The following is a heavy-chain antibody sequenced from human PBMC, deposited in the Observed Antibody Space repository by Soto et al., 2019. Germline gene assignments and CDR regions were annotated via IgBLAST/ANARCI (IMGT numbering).Heavy chain of an antibody. V-gene: IGHV3-23*01. D-gene: IGHD3-22*01. CDR2: ISGSGGST. Sequence: GGSLRLSCAASGFTFSSYAMSWVRQAPGKGLEWVSAISGSGGSTYYADSVKGRFTISRDNSKNTLYLQMNSLRAEDTAVYYCAKDYDSSGYYSHYFDYWGQGTLVTVSS. J-gene: IGHJ4*02. CDR1: GFTFSSYA. CDR3: AKDYDSSGYYSHYFDY.